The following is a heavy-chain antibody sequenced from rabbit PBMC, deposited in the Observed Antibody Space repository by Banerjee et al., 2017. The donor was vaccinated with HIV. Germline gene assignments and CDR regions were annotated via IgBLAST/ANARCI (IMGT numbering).Heavy chain of an antibody. D-gene: IGHD4-1*01. Sequence: QEQLEESGGDLVKPGASLTLTCTASGFSFSSNYYMCWVRQAPGKGLEWIACIYGGRSGSTWYASGAKGRFTISRSSSTTVALQMTSLTAADTASYFCARELAGVIGWNFNLWGPGTLFTVS. V-gene: IGHV1S45*01. J-gene: IGHJ4*01. CDR3: ARELAGVIGWNFNL. CDR1: GFSFSSNYY. CDR2: IYGGRSGST.